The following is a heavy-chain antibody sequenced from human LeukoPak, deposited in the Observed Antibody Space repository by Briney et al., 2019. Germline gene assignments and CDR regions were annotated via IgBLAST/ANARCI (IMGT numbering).Heavy chain of an antibody. Sequence: ASVKVSCKASGYTFTGYHIHWVRQAPGQGLEWMGWINPNSGGTNYAQKFQGRVTMTRDTSISTAYMELSRLTSDDTAVYYCARPLMYYYGSETYFWFDPWGQGTPVTVSS. J-gene: IGHJ5*02. CDR1: GYTFTGYH. D-gene: IGHD3-10*01. V-gene: IGHV1-2*02. CDR2: INPNSGGT. CDR3: ARPLMYYYGSETYFWFDP.